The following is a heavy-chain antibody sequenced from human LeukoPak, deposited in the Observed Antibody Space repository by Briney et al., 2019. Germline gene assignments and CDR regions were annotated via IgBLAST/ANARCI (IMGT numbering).Heavy chain of an antibody. J-gene: IGHJ4*02. CDR3: ASTLVAALDY. CDR1: GGSISSYY. D-gene: IGHD2-21*01. V-gene: IGHV4-59*01. CDR2: IYYSGST. Sequence: SETLSLTCSVSGGSISSYYWNWTRQPPGKGLEWIGYIYYSGSTNYNPSLKSRVTISVDTSKNQFSLKLSSVTAADTAAYYCASTLVAALDYWGQGTLVTVSS.